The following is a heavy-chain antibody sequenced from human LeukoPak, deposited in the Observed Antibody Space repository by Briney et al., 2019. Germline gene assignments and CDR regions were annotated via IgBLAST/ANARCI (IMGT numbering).Heavy chain of an antibody. CDR2: ITTSSSYI. CDR3: ARGARGWYHAFDI. CDR1: GFTFSSYS. Sequence: PGGSLRLSCAASGFTFSSYSMNWVRQAPGKGLEWVSSITTSSSYIYYADSVRGRFTISRDNAKNSLYLQMSSLRAEDTAVYYCARGARGWYHAFDIWGQGTMVTVSS. D-gene: IGHD6-19*01. J-gene: IGHJ3*02. V-gene: IGHV3-21*01.